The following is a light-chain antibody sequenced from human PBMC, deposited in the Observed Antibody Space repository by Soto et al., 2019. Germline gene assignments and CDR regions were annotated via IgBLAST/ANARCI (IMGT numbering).Light chain of an antibody. J-gene: IGLJ1*01. V-gene: IGLV2-8*01. Sequence: QSALTQPPSASGSPGQSVTISCTGTSNDVGRYNYVSWYQQHPGKAPKLMIYEVTKRPSGVPDRFSGSKSGNTASLTVSGLQTEDEADYYCSSYSGSNYFYVFGTGTKVTVL. CDR3: SSYSGSNYFYV. CDR1: SNDVGRYNY. CDR2: EVT.